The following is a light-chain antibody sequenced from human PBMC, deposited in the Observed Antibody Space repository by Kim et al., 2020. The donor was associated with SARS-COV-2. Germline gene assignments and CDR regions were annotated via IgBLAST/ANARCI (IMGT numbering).Light chain of an antibody. Sequence: SVALGQKARITCGGNNIGRKNVPWNRQKPGQAPVLVIYRDSNRPSGIPERFSGSNSGNTATLTISRAQAGDEADYYCQVWESSTVVFGGGTQLTV. CDR3: QVWESSTVV. CDR2: RDS. V-gene: IGLV3-9*01. CDR1: NIGRKN. J-gene: IGLJ2*01.